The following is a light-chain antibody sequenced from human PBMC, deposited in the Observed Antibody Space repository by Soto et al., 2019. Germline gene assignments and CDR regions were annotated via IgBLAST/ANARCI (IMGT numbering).Light chain of an antibody. CDR1: QSVTTW. J-gene: IGKJ1*01. Sequence: DIQMTQSPSSLSASVGDRLTLTCRASQSVTTWLAWYQQKPGKAPKLLIYDASSLESGVPSRFSGSGSGTEFTLTISSLQPDDFATYYCQQYYGYSGTFGQGTKVDIK. CDR2: DAS. V-gene: IGKV1-5*01. CDR3: QQYYGYSGT.